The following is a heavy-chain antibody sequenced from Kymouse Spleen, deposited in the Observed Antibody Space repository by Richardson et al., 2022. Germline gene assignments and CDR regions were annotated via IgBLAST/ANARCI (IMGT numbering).Heavy chain of an antibody. D-gene: IGHD2-8*01. CDR2: IWYDGSNK. CDR1: GFTFSSYG. V-gene: IGHV3-33*01. J-gene: IGHJ4*02. CDR3: ARDRGVSYFDY. Sequence: QVQLVESGGGVVQPGRSLRLSCAASGFTFSSYGMHWVRQAPGKGLEWVAVIWYDGSNKYYADSVKGRFTISRDNSKNTLYLQMNSLRAEDTAVYYCARDRGVSYFDYWGQGTLVTVSS.